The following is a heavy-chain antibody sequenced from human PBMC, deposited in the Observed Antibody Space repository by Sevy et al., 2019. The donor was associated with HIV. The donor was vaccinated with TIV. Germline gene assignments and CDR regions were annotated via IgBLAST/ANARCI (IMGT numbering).Heavy chain of an antibody. D-gene: IGHD3-22*01. CDR2: IYYSGST. V-gene: IGHV4-30-4*01. CDR3: ARATTYDSSGYYYGPFDY. Sequence: SETLSLTCTVSGGTISSGDYYWSRIRQPPGKGLEWIGYIYYSGSTYYNPSLKSRVTISVDTSKNQFSLKLSSVTAADTAVYYCARATTYDSSGYYYGPFDYWGQGTLVTVSS. CDR1: GGTISSGDYY. J-gene: IGHJ4*02.